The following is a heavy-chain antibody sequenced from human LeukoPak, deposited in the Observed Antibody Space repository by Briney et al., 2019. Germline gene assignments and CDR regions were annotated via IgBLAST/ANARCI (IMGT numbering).Heavy chain of an antibody. D-gene: IGHD4-17*01. Sequence: PSETLSLTCTVSGGSINRYYWNWLRQPPGKPLEWIGHIYYSGSTYYNPSLKSRVTISVDTSKNQFSLKLSSVTAADTAVYYCARDRNDYGDYGGIGYWGQGTLVTVSS. J-gene: IGHJ4*02. CDR3: ARDRNDYGDYGGIGY. CDR2: IYYSGST. CDR1: GGSINRYY. V-gene: IGHV4-59*12.